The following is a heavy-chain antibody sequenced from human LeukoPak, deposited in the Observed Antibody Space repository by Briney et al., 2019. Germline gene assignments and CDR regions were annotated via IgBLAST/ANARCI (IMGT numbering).Heavy chain of an antibody. V-gene: IGHV4-38-2*02. CDR3: ARTNDFWTGYYEK. CDR1: GGSISSYY. J-gene: IGHJ4*02. CDR2: IYHSGST. D-gene: IGHD3/OR15-3a*01. Sequence: TSETLSLTCTVSGGSISSYYWGWIRQPPGKGLEWIGSIYHSGSTYYNPSLKSRVTISVDTSKNQFSLKLSSVTAADTAVYYCARTNDFWTGYYEKWGRGTLVTVSS.